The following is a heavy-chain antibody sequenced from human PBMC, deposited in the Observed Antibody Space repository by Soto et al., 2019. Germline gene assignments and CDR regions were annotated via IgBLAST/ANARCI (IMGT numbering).Heavy chain of an antibody. Sequence: QVHLQQWGAGLLKPSETLSLTCAVYGASLGDNYCNWLRQPPGKGLEWIGEINHSGNTNYNPSLRSWVTISMDTAKNQLSLNLRSVSAADTAVYYCARGRVEFDAWGQGTPVTVSS. V-gene: IGHV4-34*01. CDR1: GASLGDNY. CDR3: ARGRVEFDA. J-gene: IGHJ5*02. CDR2: INHSGNT.